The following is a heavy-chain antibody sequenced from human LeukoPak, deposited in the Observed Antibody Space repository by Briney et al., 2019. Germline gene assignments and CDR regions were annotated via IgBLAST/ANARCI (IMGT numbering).Heavy chain of an antibody. V-gene: IGHV1-18*04. Sequence: ASVRVSCKASGYTFTNNFIHWVRQAPGQGLEWMGWISAYNGNTNYAQKLQGRVTRTTDTSTSTAYMELRSLRSDDTAVYYCARDWGAYCGGDCYPPFYWGQGTLVTVSS. D-gene: IGHD2-21*02. J-gene: IGHJ4*02. CDR2: ISAYNGNT. CDR1: GYTFTNNF. CDR3: ARDWGAYCGGDCYPPFY.